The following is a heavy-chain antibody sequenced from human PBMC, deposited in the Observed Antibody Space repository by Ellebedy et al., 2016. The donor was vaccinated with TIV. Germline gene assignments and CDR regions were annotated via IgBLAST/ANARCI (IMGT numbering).Heavy chain of an antibody. J-gene: IGHJ5*02. CDR1: GYTFTNDY. Sequence: AASVKVSCKASGYTFTNDYLHWVRQAPGQGLEWMGIINPSSGDTNYAQNFQGRVSMTRDTSTSTVYMELSSLRSDDTAVYFCARDFSGSYYGSWFDPWGQGTLVTVSS. D-gene: IGHD1-26*01. V-gene: IGHV1-46*01. CDR3: ARDFSGSYYGSWFDP. CDR2: INPSSGDT.